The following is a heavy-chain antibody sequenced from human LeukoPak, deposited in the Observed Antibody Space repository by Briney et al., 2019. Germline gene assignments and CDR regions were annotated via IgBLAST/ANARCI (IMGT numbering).Heavy chain of an antibody. CDR2: MNPNSGNT. V-gene: IGHV1-8*01. CDR1: GYTFTSYD. D-gene: IGHD2-21*01. Sequence: ASVKVSCEASGYTFTSYDINRVRQAPGQGLEWMGWMNPNSGNTGYAQKFQGRVTMTRNTSISTAYMELSSLRSEDTAVYYCARDGGDYGDFDLWGRGTLVTVSS. CDR3: ARDGGDYGDFDL. J-gene: IGHJ2*01.